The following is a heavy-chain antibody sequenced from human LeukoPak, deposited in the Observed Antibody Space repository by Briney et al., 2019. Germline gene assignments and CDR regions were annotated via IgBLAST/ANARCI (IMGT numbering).Heavy chain of an antibody. Sequence: QPGGSLRLSCAATGFTFNSYEMNWVRQAPGKGLEWLSYISDSGTIYYAGSVKGRFTTSRDNAKNSLYLQMNSLRAEDTAVYYCARVGSIAAAGTPDYWGQGTLVTVSS. CDR3: ARVGSIAAAGTPDY. V-gene: IGHV3-48*03. D-gene: IGHD6-13*01. CDR2: ISDSGTI. CDR1: GFTFNSYE. J-gene: IGHJ4*02.